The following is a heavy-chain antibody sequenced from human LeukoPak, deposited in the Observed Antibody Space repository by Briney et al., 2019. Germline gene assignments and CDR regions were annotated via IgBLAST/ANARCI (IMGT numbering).Heavy chain of an antibody. V-gene: IGHV3-30*18. CDR1: ESTLSSYA. D-gene: IGHD3/OR15-3a*01. J-gene: IGHJ4*02. Sequence: PGRPLRLTCAASESTLSSYAMHWGRQAPGKGLEWVALVSNDGGDKYYADSVKGRFTISSDNSKNTLYLQMTSLRGEDTGVYYCAKAHLLDWLSPFDQCVRGNLVTVSS. CDR3: AKAHLLDWLSPFDQ. CDR2: VSNDGGDK.